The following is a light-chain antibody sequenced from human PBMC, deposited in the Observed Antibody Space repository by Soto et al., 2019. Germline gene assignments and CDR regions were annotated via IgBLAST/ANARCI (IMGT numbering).Light chain of an antibody. J-gene: IGLJ1*01. CDR3: SSYTTSSTLLYV. Sequence: QSALTQPASVSGSPGQSITISCTGTSSDVGGYNSVSWYQQHPGKAPKLMIYEVSKRPSGVSNRFSGSKSGNTASLTISGLQAEDEDDYYCSSYTTSSTLLYVFGTGTKLTVL. V-gene: IGLV2-14*01. CDR2: EVS. CDR1: SSDVGGYNS.